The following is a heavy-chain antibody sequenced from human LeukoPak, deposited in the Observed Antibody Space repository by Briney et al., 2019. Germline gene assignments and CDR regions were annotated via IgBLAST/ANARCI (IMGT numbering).Heavy chain of an antibody. D-gene: IGHD3-10*01. CDR3: ARGKPSIWFGETDLDY. CDR2: INPNSGGT. J-gene: IGHJ4*02. Sequence: ASVKVSCKASGYTFSDYYMHWVRQAPGQGPEWMGWINPNSGGTNYAQKFQGRVTMTRDTSISTAYMELSRVRSDDTAVYYCARGKPSIWFGETDLDYWGQGTLVTVSS. V-gene: IGHV1-2*02. CDR1: GYTFSDYY.